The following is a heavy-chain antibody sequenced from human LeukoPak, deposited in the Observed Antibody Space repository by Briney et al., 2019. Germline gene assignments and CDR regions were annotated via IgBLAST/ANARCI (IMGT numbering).Heavy chain of an antibody. D-gene: IGHD1-26*01. J-gene: IGHJ3*02. V-gene: IGHV3-30*18. CDR2: ISYDGSNK. CDR1: GFTFSSYC. CDR3: AKDQGNVGAILAAFDI. Sequence: GGSLRLSCAASGFTFSSYCMHWVRQAPGKGLEWVAVISYDGSNKYYADPVKGPFTVSRGNSKNTLYLQMNSRRAEDTAVNYCAKDQGNVGAILAAFDIWGQGTMVTVSS.